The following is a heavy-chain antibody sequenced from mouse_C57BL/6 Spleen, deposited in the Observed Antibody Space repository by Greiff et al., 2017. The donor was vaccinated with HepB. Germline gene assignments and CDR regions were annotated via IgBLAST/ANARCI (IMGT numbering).Heavy chain of an antibody. J-gene: IGHJ3*01. Sequence: VKLMESGAELVKPGASVKMSCKASGYTFTTYPIEWMKQNHGKSLEWIGNFHPYNDDTKYNEKFKGKATLTVEKSSSTVYLELSRLTSDDSAVYYCARRGYGNYPFWFAYWGQGTLVTVSA. CDR2: FHPYNDDT. V-gene: IGHV1-47*01. D-gene: IGHD2-10*02. CDR3: ARRGYGNYPFWFAY. CDR1: GYTFTTYP.